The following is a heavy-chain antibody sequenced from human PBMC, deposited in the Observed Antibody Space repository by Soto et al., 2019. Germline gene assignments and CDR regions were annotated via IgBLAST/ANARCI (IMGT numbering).Heavy chain of an antibody. Sequence: PGGSLRLSCAASGFTFSSYAVHWVRQAPGKRLGRVAVISYDGSNKYYADSVKGRFTISRDNSKNTLYLQMNSLRAEDTAVYYFARAYCSGGSCRLNDAFDIWGQGTMVTVSS. J-gene: IGHJ3*02. CDR3: ARAYCSGGSCRLNDAFDI. V-gene: IGHV3-30*01. D-gene: IGHD2-15*01. CDR2: ISYDGSNK. CDR1: GFTFSSYA.